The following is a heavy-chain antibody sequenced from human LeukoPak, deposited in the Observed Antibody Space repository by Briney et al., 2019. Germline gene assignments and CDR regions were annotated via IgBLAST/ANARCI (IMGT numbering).Heavy chain of an antibody. J-gene: IGHJ6*03. Sequence: GGSLRLSCGASGFTFSSYSMNWVRQAPGKGLEWVSSISSSSSYIYYADSVKGRFTISRDNAKNSLYLQMNSLRAEDTAVYYCARDLSISSGSGGRVYYYYYMDVWGKGTTVTVSS. CDR1: GFTFSSYS. CDR2: ISSSSSYI. CDR3: ARDLSISSGSGGRVYYYYYMDV. V-gene: IGHV3-21*01. D-gene: IGHD3-10*01.